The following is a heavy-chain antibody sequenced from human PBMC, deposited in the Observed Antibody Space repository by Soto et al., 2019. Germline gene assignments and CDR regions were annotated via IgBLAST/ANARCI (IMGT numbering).Heavy chain of an antibody. CDR1: GFTFNTAW. CDR3: ARDREYTFWNGYYDH. CDR2: IKSKGNGGTI. D-gene: IGHD3-3*01. J-gene: IGHJ4*02. V-gene: IGHV3-15*07. Sequence: PGGSLRLSCAASGFTFNTAWMNWVRQTPGKGLEWVGRIKSKGNGGTIDYAAPVKGRFTISRDDSKNTLYLEMNSLNTEDTAVYYCARDREYTFWNGYYDHWSQGTLVTVSS.